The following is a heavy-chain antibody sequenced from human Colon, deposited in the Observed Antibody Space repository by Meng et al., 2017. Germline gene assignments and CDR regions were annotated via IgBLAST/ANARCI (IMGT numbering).Heavy chain of an antibody. J-gene: IGHJ4*02. CDR2: VYHRGDT. CDR3: GRDQGRELINH. Sequence: GQPREAGPGLVKPSVTLALPCTVSGDSISSDIWWSWVRQPPGKGLEWIGEVYHRGDTNYNPSLKSRVDISVDKSKNQFYLSLFSVTAADTAVYYCGRDQGRELINHWGQGTLVTVSS. V-gene: IGHV4-4*02. D-gene: IGHD1-7*01. CDR1: GDSISSDIW.